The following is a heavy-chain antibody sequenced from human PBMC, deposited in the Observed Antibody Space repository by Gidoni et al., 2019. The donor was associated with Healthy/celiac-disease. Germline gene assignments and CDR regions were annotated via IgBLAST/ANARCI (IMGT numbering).Heavy chain of an antibody. V-gene: IGHV4-31*03. CDR1: GGSISSGGYY. Sequence: QVQLQESGPGLVKPSQPLSLTCTVSGGSISSGGYYWSWIRQHPGKGLEWIGYIYYSGSTYYNPSLKSRVTISVDTSKNQFSLKLSSVTAADTAVYYCASESNRYCSGGSCFSDAFDIWGQGTMVTVSS. CDR3: ASESNRYCSGGSCFSDAFDI. CDR2: IYYSGST. D-gene: IGHD2-15*01. J-gene: IGHJ3*02.